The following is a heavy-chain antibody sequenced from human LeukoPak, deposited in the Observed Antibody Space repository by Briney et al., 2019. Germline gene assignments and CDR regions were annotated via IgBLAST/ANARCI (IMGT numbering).Heavy chain of an antibody. CDR2: ISSSSSYT. CDR1: GFTFSDYY. D-gene: IGHD3-22*01. CDR3: AKRHYDSSGYPN. V-gene: IGHV3-11*03. Sequence: GGSLRLSCAASGFTFSDYYMSWIRQAPGKGLEWVSYISSSSSYTNYADSVKGRFTISRDNSKNMLYLQMNSLRAEDTAVYYCAKRHYDSSGYPNWGQGTLVTVSS. J-gene: IGHJ4*02.